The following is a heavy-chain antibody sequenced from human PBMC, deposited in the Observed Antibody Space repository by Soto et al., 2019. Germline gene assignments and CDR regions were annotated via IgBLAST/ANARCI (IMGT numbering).Heavy chain of an antibody. Sequence: GGSLRLSCAASGFTFSKYGMHWVRQAPGKGLEWVALIWNDGIRKVYVDSVKGRFTISRDNSKNTLDLQMNNLRDEDTAVYYCARDDDNDANALDYWGPGTLVTVAS. J-gene: IGHJ4*02. CDR3: ARDDDNDANALDY. V-gene: IGHV3-33*01. CDR2: IWNDGIRK. CDR1: GFTFSKYG.